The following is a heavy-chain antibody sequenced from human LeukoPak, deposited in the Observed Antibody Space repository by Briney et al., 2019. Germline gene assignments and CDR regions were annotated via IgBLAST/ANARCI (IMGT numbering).Heavy chain of an antibody. J-gene: IGHJ4*02. CDR1: GGSFSGYY. V-gene: IGHV4-34*01. CDR3: ASGRVLRFLEWLFFDY. CDR2: INHSGST. D-gene: IGHD3-3*01. Sequence: SETLSLTCAVYGGSFSGYYWSWIRQPPGKGLEWIGEINHSGSTNYNPSLKSRVTISVDTSKNQFSLKLSSVTAADTAEYYCASGRVLRFLEWLFFDYWGQGTLVTVSS.